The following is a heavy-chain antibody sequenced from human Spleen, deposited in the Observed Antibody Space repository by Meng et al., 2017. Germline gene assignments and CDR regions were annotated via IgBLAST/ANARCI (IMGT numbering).Heavy chain of an antibody. D-gene: IGHD6-19*01. CDR3: ARDPGQYSSVGFDP. Sequence: GESLKISCVASGFTFSRFSMHWVRQATGKGLEWVSVIGTAADTYYPGSVKGQFTISRENAKNSLHLQMNSLRVEDTAIYYCARDPGQYSSVGFDPWGQGALVTVSS. CDR1: GFTFSRFS. V-gene: IGHV3-13*01. J-gene: IGHJ5*02. CDR2: IGTAADT.